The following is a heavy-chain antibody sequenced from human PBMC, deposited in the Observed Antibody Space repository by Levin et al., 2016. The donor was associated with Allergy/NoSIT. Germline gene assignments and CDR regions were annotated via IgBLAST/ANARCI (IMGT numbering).Heavy chain of an antibody. D-gene: IGHD2-2*01. CDR2: ISYDGSNK. V-gene: IGHV3-30-3*01. Sequence: VRQAPGKGLEWVAVISYDGSNKYYADSVKGRFTISRDNSKNTLYLQMNSLRAEDTAVYYCARAAVDVVVPAAMYYFDYWGQGTLVTVSS. CDR3: ARAAVDVVVPAAMYYFDY. J-gene: IGHJ4*02.